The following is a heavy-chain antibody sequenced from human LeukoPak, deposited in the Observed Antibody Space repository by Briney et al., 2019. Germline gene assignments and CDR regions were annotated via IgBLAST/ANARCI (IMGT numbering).Heavy chain of an antibody. Sequence: GGSLRLSCAASGFTFSSYAMSWVRQAPGKGLEWVSAISGSGGSTYYADSVKGRFTISRDNSKNTLYLQMNSLRAEDTAVYYCAKDVAPDCTNGVCYPRYYYYGMDVWGQGTPVTASS. CDR3: AKDVAPDCTNGVCYPRYYYYGMDV. CDR1: GFTFSSYA. V-gene: IGHV3-23*01. J-gene: IGHJ6*02. D-gene: IGHD2-8*01. CDR2: ISGSGGST.